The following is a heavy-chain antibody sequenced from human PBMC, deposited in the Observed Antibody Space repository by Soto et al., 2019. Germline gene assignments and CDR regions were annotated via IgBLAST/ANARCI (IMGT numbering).Heavy chain of an antibody. V-gene: IGHV1-69*01. CDR1: GGTFSSYA. CDR3: ARVAPLFSGSGSHYRNWFDP. CDR2: IIPIFGTA. J-gene: IGHJ5*02. D-gene: IGHD3-10*01. Sequence: QVQLVQSGAEVKKPGSSVKVSCKASGGTFSSYAISWVRQAPGQGLEWMGGIIPIFGTANYAQKFQGRVTITADESTSTVYMELSSLRSEDTAVYYCARVAPLFSGSGSHYRNWFDPWGQGTLVTVSS.